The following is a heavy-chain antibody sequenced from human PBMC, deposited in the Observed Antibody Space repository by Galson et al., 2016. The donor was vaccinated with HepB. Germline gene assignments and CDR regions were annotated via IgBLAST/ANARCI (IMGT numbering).Heavy chain of an antibody. V-gene: IGHV3-23*01. CDR2: ISGSGGST. D-gene: IGHD4-11*01. J-gene: IGHJ4*02. CDR1: GFTFSSYA. CDR3: AKDGNSNYAGPSVFDY. Sequence: SLRLSCAASGFTFSSYAMSWVRQAPGKGLEWVSTISGSGGSTYYADSVKGRFTMSRDNSKNTLYLQMNSLRVEDTAVYYCAKDGNSNYAGPSVFDYWGQGTLVTVSS.